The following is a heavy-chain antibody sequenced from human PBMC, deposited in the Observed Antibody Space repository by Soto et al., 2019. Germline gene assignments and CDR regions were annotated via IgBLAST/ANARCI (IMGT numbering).Heavy chain of an antibody. J-gene: IGHJ4*02. D-gene: IGHD1-26*01. CDR3: ARDLAKGGGSAGFDY. CDR2: INPKSGGT. CDR1: GYTFTVYY. V-gene: IGHV1-2*02. Sequence: QVQLVQSGAEVKKPGASVNVSCKASGYTFTVYYMHWVRQAPGQGLEWMGWINPKSGGTMYPQKFQGRVTMTSDTSISTAYMALTRLRSDDTGLYYCARDLAKGGGSAGFDYWGQGTLVTVSS.